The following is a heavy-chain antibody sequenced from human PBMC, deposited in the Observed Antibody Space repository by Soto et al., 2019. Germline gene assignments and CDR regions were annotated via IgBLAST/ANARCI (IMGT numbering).Heavy chain of an antibody. V-gene: IGHV3-66*01. J-gene: IGHJ4*02. CDR1: GFTVSNNY. Sequence: EVQLVESGGALVQPGGSLRLSCAASGFTVSNNYMSWVRQAPGKGLEGVSVIYSGGSTYYADSVKGRFTISRDNSKNTQYLQMTSLSAEDTALYDCASSPSSGYWGQGTLVTVSS. CDR2: IYSGGST. CDR3: ASSPSSGY. D-gene: IGHD6-19*01.